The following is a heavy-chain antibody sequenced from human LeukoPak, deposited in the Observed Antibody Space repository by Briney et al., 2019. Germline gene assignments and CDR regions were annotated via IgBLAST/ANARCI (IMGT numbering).Heavy chain of an antibody. CDR2: ISGRGVST. V-gene: IGHV3-23*01. J-gene: IGHJ3*02. CDR1: GFTFSNYG. D-gene: IGHD3-10*01. Sequence: GGSLRLSCAASGFTFSNYGMNWVRQAPGKGLEWVSGISGRGVSTYYADSLKGRFTVSRDNSKNTLYLQMNSLRAEDTAVYYCAKAPYHDAFDIWGQGTMVTVSS. CDR3: AKAPYHDAFDI.